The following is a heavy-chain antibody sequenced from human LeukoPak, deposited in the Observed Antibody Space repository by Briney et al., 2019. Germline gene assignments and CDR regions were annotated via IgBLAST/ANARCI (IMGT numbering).Heavy chain of an antibody. J-gene: IGHJ4*02. CDR3: ARMIGGSYQAPDY. D-gene: IGHD1-26*01. V-gene: IGHV4-61*02. Sequence: SETLSLTCTVSGGSISSSRYYWSWIRQPAGKGLEWIGRIYTSGSTNYNPSLKSRVTISVDTSKNQFSLKLSSVTAADTAVYYCARMIGGSYQAPDYWGQGTLVTVSS. CDR2: IYTSGST. CDR1: GGSISSSRYY.